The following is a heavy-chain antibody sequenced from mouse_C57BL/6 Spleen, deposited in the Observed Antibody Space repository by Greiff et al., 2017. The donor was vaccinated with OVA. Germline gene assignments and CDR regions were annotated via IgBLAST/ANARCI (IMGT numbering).Heavy chain of an antibody. Sequence: QVQLQQPGAELVRPGTSVKLSCKASGYTFTSYWMHWVKQRPGQGLEWIGVIDPSDSYTNYNQKFKGKATLTVDTSSSTAYMQLSSLTSEDSAVYYCARGVLGVYYFDYWGQGTTLTVSS. CDR2: IDPSDSYT. CDR3: ARGVLGVYYFDY. V-gene: IGHV1-59*01. D-gene: IGHD4-1*01. J-gene: IGHJ2*01. CDR1: GYTFTSYW.